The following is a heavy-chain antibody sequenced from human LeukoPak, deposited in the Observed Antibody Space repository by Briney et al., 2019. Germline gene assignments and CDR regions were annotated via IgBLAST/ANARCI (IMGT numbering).Heavy chain of an antibody. CDR1: RGPFSRYA. D-gene: IGHD3-3*01. Sequence: PVKVSCKASRGPFSRYAISRVRQASGPRLEWMGGIIPLFGTANYAQKFQGRVTITTDESTSTAYMELSSLRSEDTAVYYCASSKKSLAIFPNVHYYYYMDVWGKGTTVTVSS. CDR3: ASSKKSLAIFPNVHYYYYMDV. V-gene: IGHV1-69*05. CDR2: IIPLFGTA. J-gene: IGHJ6*03.